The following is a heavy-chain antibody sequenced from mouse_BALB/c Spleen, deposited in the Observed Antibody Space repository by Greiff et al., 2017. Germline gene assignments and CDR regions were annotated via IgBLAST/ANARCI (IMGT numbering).Heavy chain of an antibody. CDR1: GYSITSDYA. J-gene: IGHJ1*01. Sequence: EVKLQESGPGLVKPSQSLSLTCTVTGYSITSDYAWNWIRQFPGNKLEWMGYISYSGSTSYNPSLKSRISITRDTSKNQFFLQLNSVTTEDTATYYCARYYGYWYFDVWGAGTTVTVSS. D-gene: IGHD1-1*01. CDR2: ISYSGST. CDR3: ARYYGYWYFDV. V-gene: IGHV3-2*02.